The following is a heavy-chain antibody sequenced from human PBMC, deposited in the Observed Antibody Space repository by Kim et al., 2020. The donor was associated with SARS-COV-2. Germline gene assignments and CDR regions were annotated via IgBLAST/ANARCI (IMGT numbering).Heavy chain of an antibody. V-gene: IGHV4-39*01. CDR2: IYNSGST. CDR3: ARQYSSLGKWFDP. D-gene: IGHD6-19*01. J-gene: IGHJ5*02. Sequence: SETLSLTCTVSGGSISSSSYYWGWIRQPPGKGLERIGNIYNSGSTNPNSSLKSRVTMSVYTSKNQFSLKLSSVTAADTAVYYCARQYSSLGKWFDPWGPGTLGTVSS. CDR1: GGSISSSSYY.